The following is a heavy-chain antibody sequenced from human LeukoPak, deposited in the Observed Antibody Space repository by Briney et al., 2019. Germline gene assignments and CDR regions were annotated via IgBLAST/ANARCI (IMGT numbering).Heavy chain of an antibody. CDR1: GFTFSSYW. J-gene: IGHJ4*02. Sequence: GGSLRLSCAASGFTFSSYWMSWVRQAPGKGLEWVANIKQDGSEKYYADSVKGRFTISRDNAKNSLYLQMNSLRAEDTAVYYYARDLPYYYDSSGYPIDYWGQGTLVTVSS. CDR2: IKQDGSEK. CDR3: ARDLPYYYDSSGYPIDY. V-gene: IGHV3-7*01. D-gene: IGHD3-22*01.